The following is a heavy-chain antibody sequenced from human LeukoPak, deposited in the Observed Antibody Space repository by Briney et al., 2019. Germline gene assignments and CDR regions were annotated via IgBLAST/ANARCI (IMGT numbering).Heavy chain of an antibody. CDR2: INHSGST. D-gene: IGHD3-3*01. J-gene: IGHJ3*02. CDR1: GGSFSGYY. CDR3: ARPRYDDAFDI. Sequence: NSSETLSLTCAVYGGSFSGYYWSWIRQPPGKGLEWIGEINHSGSTNYNPSLKSRVTISVDTSKNQFSLKLSSVTAADTAVYYCARPRYDDAFDIWGQGTMVTVSS. V-gene: IGHV4-34*01.